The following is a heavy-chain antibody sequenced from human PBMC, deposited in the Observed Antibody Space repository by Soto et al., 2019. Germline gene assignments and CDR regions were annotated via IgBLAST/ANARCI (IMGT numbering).Heavy chain of an antibody. Sequence: QVQLVQSAAEVKKPGASVKVSCKASGYTFIRYGITWVLQAPGQGLEWMGWISAYNDYTIYAQKLQGRVTMTTDTSTRTVYMELSSLKSDDPAVYYCARGGYYDNAWGKLSHYGLDVWGQGTSVTVSS. J-gene: IGHJ6*02. CDR1: GYTFIRYG. D-gene: IGHD3-16*01. CDR2: ISAYNDYT. CDR3: ARGGYYDNAWGKLSHYGLDV. V-gene: IGHV1-18*01.